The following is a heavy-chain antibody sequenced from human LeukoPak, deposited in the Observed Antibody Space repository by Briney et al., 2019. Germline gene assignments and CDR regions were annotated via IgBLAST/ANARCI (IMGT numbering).Heavy chain of an antibody. Sequence: PSETLSLTCAVYGGSFSGYYWSWIRQPPGKGLEWIGEINHSGSTNYNPSLKSRVTISVDTSKNQFSLKLSSVTAADTAVYYCAREGGDWFDPWGQGTLVTVSS. CDR2: INHSGST. V-gene: IGHV4-34*01. CDR1: GGSFSGYY. CDR3: AREGGDWFDP. J-gene: IGHJ5*02. D-gene: IGHD3-16*01.